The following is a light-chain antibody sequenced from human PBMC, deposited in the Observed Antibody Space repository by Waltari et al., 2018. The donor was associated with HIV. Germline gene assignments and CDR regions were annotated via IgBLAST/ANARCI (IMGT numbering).Light chain of an antibody. J-gene: IGKJ3*01. CDR2: KAS. CDR3: QQFYSYSPGT. V-gene: IGKV1-5*03. CDR1: KSVGQW. Sequence: DVQMTQSPSTLFGSVGDRVTITCRASKSVGQWLAWYQQKPGKAPKLLIYKASNLRDGVPSRFSGCGSGTDFTLTIDSLQPEDIATYYCQQFYSYSPGTFGPGTQVDLK.